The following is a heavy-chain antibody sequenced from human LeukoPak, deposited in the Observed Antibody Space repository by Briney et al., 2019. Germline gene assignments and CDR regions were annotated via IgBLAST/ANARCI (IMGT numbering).Heavy chain of an antibody. D-gene: IGHD3-10*01. V-gene: IGHV1-2*02. CDR1: GCTFTGYY. CDR3: ALDGSGSYYNAFGWFDP. J-gene: IGHJ5*02. CDR2: INPNSGGT. Sequence: ASVKVSCKASGCTFTGYYMHWVRQAPGQGLEWMGWINPNSGGTNYAQKFQGRVTMTRDTSISTAYMELSRLRSDDTAVYYCALDGSGSYYNAFGWFDPWGQGTLVTVSS.